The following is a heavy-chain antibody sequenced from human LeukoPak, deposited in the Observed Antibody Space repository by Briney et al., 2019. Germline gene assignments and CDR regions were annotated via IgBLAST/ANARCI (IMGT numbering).Heavy chain of an antibody. J-gene: IGHJ5*02. CDR1: GFTFSSYA. CDR3: AKDPPHSSGWEGWS. V-gene: IGHV3-23*01. CDR2: ISGSGGST. D-gene: IGHD6-19*01. Sequence: GGSLRLSCAASGFTFSSYARGWVRQAPGKGLEWVSAISGSGGSTYYADSVKGRFTISRDNSKNTLYLQMNSLRAEDTAVYYCAKDPPHSSGWEGWSWGQGTLVTVSS.